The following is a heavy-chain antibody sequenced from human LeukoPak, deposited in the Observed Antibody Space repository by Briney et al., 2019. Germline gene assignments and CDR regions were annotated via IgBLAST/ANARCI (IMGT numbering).Heavy chain of an antibody. CDR3: AKRPLDILSTGASIDH. J-gene: IGHJ4*02. D-gene: IGHD3-9*01. Sequence: GGSLRLSCAASGFTFSSYAMSWVRQAPGKGLEWVSAISGSGGSTYYADSVKGRFTISRDNSKNTLYLQMNSLRAEDTAVYYCAKRPLDILSTGASIDHWGQGTLVTVSS. CDR1: GFTFSSYA. CDR2: ISGSGGST. V-gene: IGHV3-23*01.